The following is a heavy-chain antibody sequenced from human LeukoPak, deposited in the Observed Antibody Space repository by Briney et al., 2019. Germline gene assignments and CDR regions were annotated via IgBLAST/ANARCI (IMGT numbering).Heavy chain of an antibody. CDR3: ARGRYHGMDV. V-gene: IGHV3-74*01. J-gene: IGHJ6*02. CDR2: INSDGSNT. CDR1: EFTFSNYW. Sequence: GGSLRLSCAASEFTFSNYWMFWVRHPPGKGLVWVSGINSDGSNTKYADSVKGRFTISRDNAKNTLYLQMNSLRDEDSAVYYCARGRYHGMDVWGQGTTVTVSS. D-gene: IGHD2-15*01.